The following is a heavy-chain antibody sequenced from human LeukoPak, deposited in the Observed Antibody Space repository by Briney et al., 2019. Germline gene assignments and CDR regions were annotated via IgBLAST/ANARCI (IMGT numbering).Heavy chain of an antibody. Sequence: GGSLRLSCAASGFTFSSYSMNWVRQAPGKGLEWVSSISSSSSYIYYADSVKGRFTISRDNAKNSLYLQMNSLRAEDTAVYYCARDLSNGYDCSFGYWGQGTLVTVSS. V-gene: IGHV3-21*01. D-gene: IGHD5-12*01. CDR1: GFTFSSYS. CDR2: ISSSSSYI. CDR3: ARDLSNGYDCSFGY. J-gene: IGHJ4*02.